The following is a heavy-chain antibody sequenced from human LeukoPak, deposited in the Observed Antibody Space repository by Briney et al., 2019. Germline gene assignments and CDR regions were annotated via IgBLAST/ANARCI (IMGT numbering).Heavy chain of an antibody. CDR2: IRYDGSNK. J-gene: IGHJ6*03. CDR3: ARDQEYCSSTSCYIHYYYYMDV. V-gene: IGHV3-30*02. CDR1: GFTFSSYG. D-gene: IGHD2-2*01. Sequence: GGSLRLSCAASGFTFSSYGMHWVRQAPGKGLEWVAFIRYDGSNKYYADSVRGRFTISRDNSKNTLYLQMGSLRAEDMAVYYCARDQEYCSSTSCYIHYYYYMDVWGKGTTVTVSS.